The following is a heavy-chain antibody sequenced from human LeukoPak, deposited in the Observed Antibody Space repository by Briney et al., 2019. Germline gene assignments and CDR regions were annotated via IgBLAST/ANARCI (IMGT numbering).Heavy chain of an antibody. Sequence: GGSLRLSCAASGFTFSSYAMHWVRQAPGKGLEGVAVISYDGSDKYYADSVKGRFTISRDNSKNTLYLQMNSLRAEDTAVYYCARVSGSSGWYPIDYWGQGTLVTVSS. CDR2: ISYDGSDK. V-gene: IGHV3-30-3*01. CDR1: GFTFSSYA. J-gene: IGHJ4*02. D-gene: IGHD6-19*01. CDR3: ARVSGSSGWYPIDY.